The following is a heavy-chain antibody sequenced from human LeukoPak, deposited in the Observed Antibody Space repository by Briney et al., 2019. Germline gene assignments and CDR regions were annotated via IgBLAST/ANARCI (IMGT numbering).Heavy chain of an antibody. D-gene: IGHD1-26*01. CDR1: GFTFGDYA. Sequence: KTGGSLRLSCTGSGFTFGDYAMNWVRQAPGKGLEWVGRIKGKTDGGTTDYAAPVKGRFTISRDDSQNTLYLQMNSLKTEDTAVYYCTTGAPRAYSGSYSNCWGQGTLVTVSS. CDR3: TTGAPRAYSGSYSNC. V-gene: IGHV3-15*01. CDR2: IKGKTDGGTT. J-gene: IGHJ4*02.